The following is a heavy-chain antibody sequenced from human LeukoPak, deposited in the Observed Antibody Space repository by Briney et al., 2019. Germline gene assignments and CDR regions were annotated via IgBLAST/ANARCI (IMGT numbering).Heavy chain of an antibody. CDR3: APGGGDHRPFDP. D-gene: IGHD3-16*02. V-gene: IGHV3-23*01. CDR1: GFTFSSYA. CDR2: ISISGGGT. Sequence: GGSLRLSCAASGFTFSSYAMSWVRQAPGKGLEWVSAISISGGGTWYADSVKGRFTTFRDNSKNALFLQMNSLAAEDTAVYYCAPGGGDHRPFDPWGQGTLVTVSS. J-gene: IGHJ5*02.